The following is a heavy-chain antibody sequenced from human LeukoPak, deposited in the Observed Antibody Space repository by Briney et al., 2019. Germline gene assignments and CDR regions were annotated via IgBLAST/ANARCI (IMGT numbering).Heavy chain of an antibody. Sequence: SETLSLTCTVSDVSIKNYYWSWIRQSSERGLEWIGYVHNSGATNYNPSLESRVTMSIDTSRSQFSLILNSVTAADTAVYYCARLGSYSDCWGQGTLVTVST. V-gene: IGHV4-59*13. CDR2: VHNSGAT. J-gene: IGHJ4*02. CDR3: ARLGSYSDC. D-gene: IGHD1-26*01. CDR1: DVSIKNYY.